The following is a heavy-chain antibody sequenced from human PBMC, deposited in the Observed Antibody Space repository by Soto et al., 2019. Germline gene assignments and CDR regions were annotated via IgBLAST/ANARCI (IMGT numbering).Heavy chain of an antibody. CDR2: MYNTGST. V-gene: IGHV4-59*12. J-gene: IGHJ6*02. D-gene: IGHD6-13*01. CDR1: GGSISRYY. Sequence: SETLSLTCTVSGGSISRYYWSWIRQPPGKGLEWIGYMYNTGSTVYNPSFKSRVTISVDTSKNQFSLKLSSVTAADTAVYYCAREGQQLVEAGMDVWGQGTTVTVSS. CDR3: AREGQQLVEAGMDV.